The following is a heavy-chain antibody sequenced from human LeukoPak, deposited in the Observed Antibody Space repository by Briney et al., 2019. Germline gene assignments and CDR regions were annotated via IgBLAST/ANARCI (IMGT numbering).Heavy chain of an antibody. Sequence: GGSLRLSCAASGFTVSSNYMSWVRQAPGKGLEWVSVIYSGGSTYYADSVKGRFTISRDNSKNTLYLQMNSLRAEDTAVYYCARGTYYDSSCASWGYWGQGTLVTVSS. CDR1: GFTVSSNY. CDR2: IYSGGST. J-gene: IGHJ4*02. CDR3: ARGTYYDSSCASWGY. V-gene: IGHV3-53*01. D-gene: IGHD3-22*01.